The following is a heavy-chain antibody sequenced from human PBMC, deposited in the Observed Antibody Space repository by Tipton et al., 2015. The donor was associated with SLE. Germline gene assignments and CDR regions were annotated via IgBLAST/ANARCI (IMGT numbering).Heavy chain of an antibody. Sequence: SLRLSCAASGFTFSYYGMHWVRQAPGKGLEWMAVIWYDGSNKYYADSVKGRFTISRDNSKNTLYLQMNSLRVEDTAVYYCARDIGGGSGGSCYLDWGQGTLVTVSS. CDR1: GFTFSYYG. J-gene: IGHJ4*02. CDR2: IWYDGSNK. CDR3: ARDIGGGSGGSCYLD. V-gene: IGHV3-33*01. D-gene: IGHD2-15*01.